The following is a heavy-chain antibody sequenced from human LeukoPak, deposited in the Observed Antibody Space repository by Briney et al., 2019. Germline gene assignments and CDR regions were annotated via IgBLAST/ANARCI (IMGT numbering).Heavy chain of an antibody. CDR3: ARESQPRLDCSSTSCSPDY. J-gene: IGHJ4*02. Sequence: PGESLRLSCAASGFTFSSYSMNWVRQAPGKGLEWVSSISGNSNFIYYADSVKGRFTISRDNSKNTLYLQMNSLRAEDTAVYYCARESQPRLDCSSTSCSPDYWGQGTLVTVSS. CDR1: GFTFSSYS. D-gene: IGHD2-2*01. V-gene: IGHV3-21*01. CDR2: ISGNSNFI.